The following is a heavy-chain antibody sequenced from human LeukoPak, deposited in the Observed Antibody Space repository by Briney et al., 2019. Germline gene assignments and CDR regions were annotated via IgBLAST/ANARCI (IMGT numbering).Heavy chain of an antibody. CDR3: ARGLGSYNWNDGGVWFDP. CDR1: GGSISSYY. CDR2: IYYSGST. D-gene: IGHD1-1*01. Sequence: SETLSLTCTVSGGSISSYYWSWIRQPPGKGLEWIGYIYYSGSTNYNPSLKSRVTISVDTSKNQFSLKLSSVTAADTAVYYCARGLGSYNWNDGGVWFDPWGQGTLVTVSS. V-gene: IGHV4-59*01. J-gene: IGHJ5*02.